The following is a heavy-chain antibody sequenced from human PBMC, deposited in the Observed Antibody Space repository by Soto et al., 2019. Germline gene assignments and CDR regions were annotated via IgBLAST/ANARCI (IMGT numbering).Heavy chain of an antibody. D-gene: IGHD5-12*01. V-gene: IGHV3-30*03. CDR3: AGGYSFGDS. CDR2: ISHDGTNK. CDR1: GFTFSSYG. J-gene: IGHJ4*02. Sequence: QVQLVESGGGVVQPGRSLRLSCAASGFTFSSYGMQWVRQAPGKGLEWVAIISHDGTNKYYADSVKGRFTISRDNSKNTLYLQMNSLRPEDTAVYYCAGGYSFGDSWGQGTLVTVSS.